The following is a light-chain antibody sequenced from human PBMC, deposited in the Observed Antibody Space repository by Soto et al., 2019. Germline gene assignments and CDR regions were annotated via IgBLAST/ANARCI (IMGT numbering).Light chain of an antibody. V-gene: IGKV3-11*01. Sequence: EIVLTQSPATLSLSPGERATLSCRASQSVSSCLAWYQQKPGQAPRLLIYDASSRATGIPSRFSGSGSGTDFTLTISSLEPEDFAVYYCQQRSNWYTFGQGTQLEIK. CDR1: QSVSSC. J-gene: IGKJ2*01. CDR3: QQRSNWYT. CDR2: DAS.